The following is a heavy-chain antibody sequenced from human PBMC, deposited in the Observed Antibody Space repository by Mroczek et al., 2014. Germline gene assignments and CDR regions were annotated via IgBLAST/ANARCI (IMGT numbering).Heavy chain of an antibody. Sequence: QVQLQQWGAGLVEAFGDPVPHLRCLWWVLQWLLLELDPPAPREGLEWIGEINHSGSTNYNPSLKSRVTISVDTSKNQFSLKLSSVTAADTAVYYCARGEIVVVVAAILPPGMDVWGQGPRSPSP. D-gene: IGHD2-15*01. CDR2: INHSGST. J-gene: IGHJ6*02. CDR1: WVLQWLL. V-gene: IGHV4-34*01. CDR3: ARGEIVVVVAAILPPGMDV.